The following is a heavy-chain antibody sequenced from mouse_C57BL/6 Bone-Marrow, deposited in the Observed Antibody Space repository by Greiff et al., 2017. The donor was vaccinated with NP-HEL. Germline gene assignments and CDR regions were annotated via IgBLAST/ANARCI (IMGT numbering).Heavy chain of an antibody. D-gene: IGHD3-3*01. J-gene: IGHJ2*01. CDR2: IDPSDSYT. Sequence: VQLQQPGAELVKPGASVKLSCKASGYTFTSYWMQWVKQRPGRGLEWIGEIDPSDSYTNYNQKFKGKATLTVDTSSSTAYMQLSSLTSEDSAVYYCAKGPLYYFDYWGQGTTLTVSS. V-gene: IGHV1-50*01. CDR3: AKGPLYYFDY. CDR1: GYTFTSYW.